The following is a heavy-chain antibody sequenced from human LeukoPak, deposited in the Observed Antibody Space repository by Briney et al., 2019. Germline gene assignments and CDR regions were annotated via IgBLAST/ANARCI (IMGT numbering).Heavy chain of an antibody. D-gene: IGHD2-15*01. J-gene: IGHJ4*02. Sequence: ASVKVSCKASGYTFTNYGISWVRQAPGQGLEWMAWISAYNGNTDYAQKFQGRVTVAADTSTSTAYMELRSLRSDDTAVYYCARSGCSAGSCYSQTVRFDSWGQGTLVTVSS. CDR3: ARSGCSAGSCYSQTVRFDS. CDR2: ISAYNGNT. V-gene: IGHV1-18*01. CDR1: GYTFTNYG.